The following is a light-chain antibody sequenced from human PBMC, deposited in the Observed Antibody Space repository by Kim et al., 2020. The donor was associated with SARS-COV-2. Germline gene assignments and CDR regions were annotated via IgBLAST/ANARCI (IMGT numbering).Light chain of an antibody. Sequence: EIVMTQSPVTLSVSPRERVTLSCRASQSISTNLGWYQQKPGQAPRLLIYGASTKATGIPARFSGSGSGIEFTRTISSLQSEDFAVYCCQQNNDWPWTCGKGTKG. CDR1: QSISTN. CDR3: QQNNDWPWT. J-gene: IGKJ1*01. V-gene: IGKV3-15*01. CDR2: GAS.